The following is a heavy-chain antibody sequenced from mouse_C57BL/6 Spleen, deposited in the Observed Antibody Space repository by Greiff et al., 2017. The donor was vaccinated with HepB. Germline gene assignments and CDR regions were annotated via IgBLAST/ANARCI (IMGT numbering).Heavy chain of an antibody. D-gene: IGHD2-3*01. CDR1: GYTFTDYN. CDR3: ARRYDSFAY. Sequence: VQLKESGPELVKPGASVKIPCKASGYTFTDYNMDWVKQSHGKSLEWIGDINPNNGGTIYNQKFKGKATLTVDKSSSTAYMELRSLTSEDTAVYYCARRYDSFAYWGQGTLVTVSA. CDR2: INPNNGGT. J-gene: IGHJ3*01. V-gene: IGHV1-18*01.